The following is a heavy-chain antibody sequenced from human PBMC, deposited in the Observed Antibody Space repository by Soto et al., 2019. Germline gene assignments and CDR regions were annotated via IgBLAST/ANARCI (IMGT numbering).Heavy chain of an antibody. CDR3: ARSIGVVTALDY. D-gene: IGHD2-21*02. CDR2: LKAGNGNT. Sequence: QVQLVQSGAEEKKTGASVKVSCKASGYTFTSYAMHWVRQAPGQMLEWMGWLKAGNGNTKYAPKFQGRVNITRDTAASNAYMELSSLRSEDTAVYYWARSIGVVTALDYWGQATLVTVSS. CDR1: GYTFTSYA. V-gene: IGHV1-3*05. J-gene: IGHJ4*02.